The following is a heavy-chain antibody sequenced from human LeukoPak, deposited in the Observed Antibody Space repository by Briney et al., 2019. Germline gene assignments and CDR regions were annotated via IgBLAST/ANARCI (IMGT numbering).Heavy chain of an antibody. Sequence: GASVKVSCKASGYTFTGYYMHWVRQAPGQGLEWMGRINPNSGGTNYAQKFQGRVTMTRDTSISTAYMELSRLRSDDTAVYYCARVLIFGVVQRQAANYYGMDVWGQGTTVTVSS. D-gene: IGHD3-3*01. CDR1: GYTFTGYY. CDR3: ARVLIFGVVQRQAANYYGMDV. V-gene: IGHV1-2*06. J-gene: IGHJ6*02. CDR2: INPNSGGT.